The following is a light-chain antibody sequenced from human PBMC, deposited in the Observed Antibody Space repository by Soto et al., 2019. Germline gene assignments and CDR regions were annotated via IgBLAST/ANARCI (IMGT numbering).Light chain of an antibody. V-gene: IGKV3-20*01. Sequence: EIVLTQSPGTLSLSPGERATLSCRASQSVSTSQLAWYQQKPGQAPRLLIYDASNRATGIPARFSGSGSGTDFTLTITRLEPEDFAVFYCQQYGTSEIIFGQGTRLEIK. CDR1: QSVSTSQ. CDR3: QQYGTSEII. J-gene: IGKJ5*01. CDR2: DAS.